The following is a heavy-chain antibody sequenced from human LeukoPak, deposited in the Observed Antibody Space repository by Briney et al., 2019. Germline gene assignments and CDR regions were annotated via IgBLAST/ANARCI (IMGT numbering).Heavy chain of an antibody. CDR3: ARQSYDGYCSSTSCYALYYYYGMDV. D-gene: IGHD2-2*01. CDR2: INHSGST. CDR1: GGSFSGYY. Sequence: SETLSLTCAVYGGSFSGYYWSWIRQPPGKGLEWIGEINHSGSTNYNPSLKSRVTISVDTSKNQFSLKLSSVTAADTAVYYCARQSYDGYCSSTSCYALYYYYGMDVWGQGTTVTVSS. J-gene: IGHJ6*02. V-gene: IGHV4-34*01.